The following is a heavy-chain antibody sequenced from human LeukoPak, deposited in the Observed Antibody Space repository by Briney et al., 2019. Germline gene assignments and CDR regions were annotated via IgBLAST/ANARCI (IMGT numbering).Heavy chain of an antibody. J-gene: IGHJ4*02. CDR2: ISTEIGNT. Sequence: PGASVTVSCKASGYSFHDFGISWVRQAPGEGIEWMGWISTEIGNTNYAQRLQGRVTMTRDTSTTTLYMDLPSLTSDDTAVYYCARDRYGYCGGGSCFLFDYWGQGTLVTVSS. V-gene: IGHV1-18*01. D-gene: IGHD2-15*01. CDR3: ARDRYGYCGGGSCFLFDY. CDR1: GYSFHDFG.